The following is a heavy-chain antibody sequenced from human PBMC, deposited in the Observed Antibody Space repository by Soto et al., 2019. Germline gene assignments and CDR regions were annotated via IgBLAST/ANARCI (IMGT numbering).Heavy chain of an antibody. CDR1: GFTFSSYE. Sequence: GGSLRLSCAASGFTFSSYEMMWVRQAPGKGLEWVSYLSSPGTTIFYADSVKGRFTISRDNAKNSLFLQMNSLRAEDTAVYYCARVPYSEVGGDPWGPGTPVTVSS. J-gene: IGHJ5*02. V-gene: IGHV3-48*03. D-gene: IGHD3-10*01. CDR3: ARVPYSEVGGDP. CDR2: LSSPGTTI.